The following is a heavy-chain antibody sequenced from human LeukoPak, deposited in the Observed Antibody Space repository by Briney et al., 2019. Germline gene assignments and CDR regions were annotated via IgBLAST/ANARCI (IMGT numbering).Heavy chain of an antibody. D-gene: IGHD3-9*01. Sequence: PGGSLRLSCAASGFTFSSYEMNWVRQAPGKGLEWVSYISSSGSTIYYADSVKGRFTISRDNAKNSLYLQMNSLRAEDTAVYYCARDPPYDILTSLMWDYWGQGTLVTVSS. J-gene: IGHJ4*02. CDR1: GFTFSSYE. V-gene: IGHV3-48*03. CDR2: ISSSGSTI. CDR3: ARDPPYDILTSLMWDY.